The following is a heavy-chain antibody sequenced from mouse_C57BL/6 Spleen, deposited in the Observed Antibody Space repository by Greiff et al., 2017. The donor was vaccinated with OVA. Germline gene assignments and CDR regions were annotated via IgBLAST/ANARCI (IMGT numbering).Heavy chain of an antibody. CDR2: IYPGDGDT. Sequence: QVQLKQSGPELVKPGASVKISCKASGYAFSSSWMNWVKQRPGKGLEWIGRIYPGDGDTNYNGKFKGKATLTADKSSSTAYMQLSSLTSEDSAVYFCARSAYYSNYWAMDYWGQGTSVTVSS. V-gene: IGHV1-82*01. J-gene: IGHJ4*01. CDR3: ARSAYYSNYWAMDY. CDR1: GYAFSSSW. D-gene: IGHD2-5*01.